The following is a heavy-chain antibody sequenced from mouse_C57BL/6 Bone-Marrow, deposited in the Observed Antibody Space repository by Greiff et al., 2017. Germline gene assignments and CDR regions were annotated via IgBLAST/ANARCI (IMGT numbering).Heavy chain of an antibody. CDR1: GYTFTSYW. D-gene: IGHD1-1*01. CDR2: IYPGSGST. J-gene: IGHJ4*01. V-gene: IGHV1-55*01. CDR3: AREGYGSSFYAMDY. Sequence: VQLQQPGAELVKPGASVKMSCKASGYTFTSYWITWVKQRPGQGLEWIGDIYPGSGSTNYNEKFKSKATLTVDTSSRTAYMQLSSLTSEDSAVYYCAREGYGSSFYAMDYWGQGTSVTVSS.